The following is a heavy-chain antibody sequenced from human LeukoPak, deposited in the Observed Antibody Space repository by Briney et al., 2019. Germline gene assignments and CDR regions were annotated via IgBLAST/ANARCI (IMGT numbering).Heavy chain of an antibody. J-gene: IGHJ6*03. CDR3: ARAAYDFWSGYYPGYYYYYMDV. CDR2: IKQDGSGK. V-gene: IGHV3-7*04. D-gene: IGHD3-3*01. Sequence: GGSLRLSCAASGFTFSSYWMSWVRQAPGKGLELVANIKQDGSGKYYVDSVKGRFTISRDNAKNSLYLQMNSLRAEDTAVYYCARAAYDFWSGYYPGYYYYYMDVWGKGTTVTVSS. CDR1: GFTFSSYW.